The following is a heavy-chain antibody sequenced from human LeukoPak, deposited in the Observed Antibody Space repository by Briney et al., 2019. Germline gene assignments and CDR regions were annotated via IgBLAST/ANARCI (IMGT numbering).Heavy chain of an antibody. V-gene: IGHV4-4*07. Sequence: SETLSLTCTVSGGSISSYYWSWIRQPAGKGLEWIGRIYISGSGSTNYNPSLQSRVTISVDMSNNQFSLKLRSVTAADTAVYYCARVGDGYNYFHYYYMDVWGKGTTVTVSS. CDR1: GGSISSYY. CDR2: IYISGSGST. D-gene: IGHD5-24*01. J-gene: IGHJ6*03. CDR3: ARVGDGYNYFHYYYMDV.